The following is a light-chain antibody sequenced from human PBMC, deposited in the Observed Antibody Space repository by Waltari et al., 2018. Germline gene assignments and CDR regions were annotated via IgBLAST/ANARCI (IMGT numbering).Light chain of an antibody. CDR1: SGHITNG. CDR3: QTGGHGTWV. Sequence: QLELTQSPSASASLGASVKLTCTLSSGHITNGVSWHQQQPQKGPRYLMKVNSDGSHSRGDEIPDRCSGSSSGAERYLTISSLQSEDEADYYCQTGGHGTWVFGGGTKLTVL. CDR2: VNSDGSH. V-gene: IGLV4-69*01. J-gene: IGLJ3*02.